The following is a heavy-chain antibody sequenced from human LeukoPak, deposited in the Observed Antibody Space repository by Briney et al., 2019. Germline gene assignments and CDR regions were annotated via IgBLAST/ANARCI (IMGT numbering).Heavy chain of an antibody. Sequence: ASVKVSCKASGYTFTGYYMHWVRQAPGQGLEWMGWINPNSGGTNYAQKFQGRVTMTRDTSISTAYMELSRLRSDDTAVYYCATGGSAAAGTTNYYYYMDVWGKGTTVTVSS. V-gene: IGHV1-2*02. J-gene: IGHJ6*03. CDR2: INPNSGGT. CDR3: ATGGSAAAGTTNYYYYMDV. D-gene: IGHD6-13*01. CDR1: GYTFTGYY.